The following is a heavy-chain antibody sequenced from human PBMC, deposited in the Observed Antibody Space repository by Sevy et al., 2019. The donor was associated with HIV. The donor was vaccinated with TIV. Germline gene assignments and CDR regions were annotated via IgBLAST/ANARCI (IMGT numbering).Heavy chain of an antibody. V-gene: IGHV3-23*01. CDR1: GFTFSSYA. Sequence: GGSLRLSCAASGFTFSSYAMSWVRQAPGKGLEWVSAISGSGGSTYYADSVKGRFTISRDNSKNTLYLQMNSLRAEDTAVYYCATDGPPPITIFGVVIKDEYFQHWGQGTLVTVSS. CDR3: ATDGPPPITIFGVVIKDEYFQH. J-gene: IGHJ1*01. CDR2: ISGSGGST. D-gene: IGHD3-3*01.